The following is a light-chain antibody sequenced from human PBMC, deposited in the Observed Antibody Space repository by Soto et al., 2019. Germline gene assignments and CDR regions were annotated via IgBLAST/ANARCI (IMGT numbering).Light chain of an antibody. J-gene: IGKJ1*01. CDR2: DAS. V-gene: IGKV3-11*01. Sequence: ETVLTQSPATLSLSPGERATLSCRASQSVRSNLAWYQHKPGQAPGLLIYDASNRATGIPGRFSGSGSGTDFTLTISNLEPEDFAVYYCQQRDNWPWTFGQGAKVEIK. CDR1: QSVRSN. CDR3: QQRDNWPWT.